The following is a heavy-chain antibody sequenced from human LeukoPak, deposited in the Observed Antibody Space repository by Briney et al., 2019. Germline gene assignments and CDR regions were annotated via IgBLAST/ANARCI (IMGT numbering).Heavy chain of an antibody. Sequence: GGSLRLSCAASGIRVSNSYMSWVRQAPGKGLEWVGRIKSKTDGGTTDYAAPVKGRFTISRDDSKNTLYLQMNSLKTEDTAVYYCTTDPYDGFDYWGQGTLVTVSS. J-gene: IGHJ4*02. CDR2: IKSKTDGGTT. V-gene: IGHV3-15*01. CDR3: TTDPYDGFDY. D-gene: IGHD3-3*01. CDR1: GIRVSNSY.